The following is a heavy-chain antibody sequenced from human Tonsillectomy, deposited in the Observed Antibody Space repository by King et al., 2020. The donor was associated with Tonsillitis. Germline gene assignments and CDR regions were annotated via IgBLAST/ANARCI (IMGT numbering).Heavy chain of an antibody. V-gene: IGHV2-5*01. J-gene: IGHJ3*01. CDR1: GFSLSTSRVG. Sequence: ITLKESGPTLVKPTQTLTLTCTFSGFSLSTSRVGVGWIRQPPGKALEWLALIYWNDDKRYSPSLKSRLTITKDTSKNQVVLTMTNMDPLDTATYYCAHSQTWFGKLPNAFDVWGQGTMVTVSS. CDR2: IYWNDDK. CDR3: AHSQTWFGKLPNAFDV. D-gene: IGHD3-10*01.